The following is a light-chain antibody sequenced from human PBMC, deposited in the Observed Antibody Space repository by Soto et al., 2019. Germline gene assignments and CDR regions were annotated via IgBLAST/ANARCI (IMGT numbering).Light chain of an antibody. Sequence: TQFPAAVSVSPGDRATLSCRASQNVNNNLAWYQQKPGQAPRLLIYGASIRATGIPARFSGSGSETDFTLTISSLQSEDSAVYFCQEYNKWSGTFGQGTKV. J-gene: IGKJ1*01. V-gene: IGKV3-15*01. CDR3: QEYNKWSGT. CDR1: QNVNNN. CDR2: GAS.